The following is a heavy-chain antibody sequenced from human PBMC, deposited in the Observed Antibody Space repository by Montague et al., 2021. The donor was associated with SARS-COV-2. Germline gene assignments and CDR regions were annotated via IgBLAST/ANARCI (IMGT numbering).Heavy chain of an antibody. CDR1: GGSFSTHS. CDR2: INHSGST. D-gene: IGHD3-3*01. J-gene: IGHJ4*02. Sequence: SETLSLTCTVYGGSFSTHSWSWIRQPPGKGLEWIGDINHSGSTNYMSSLKSRGTMSVDTSKNQFSLKMSSVTAADTAIYYCASGGLAGGSYDLLSFSYTSRLDYWGQGTLVTVSS. CDR3: ASGGLAGGSYDLLSFSYTSRLDY. V-gene: IGHV4-34*01.